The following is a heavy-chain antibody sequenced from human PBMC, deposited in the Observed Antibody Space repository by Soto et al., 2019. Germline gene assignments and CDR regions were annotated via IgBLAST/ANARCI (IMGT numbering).Heavy chain of an antibody. J-gene: IGHJ6*03. CDR2: IKQDGSEK. D-gene: IGHD3-16*02. Sequence: GGSLRLSCAASGFTFSSYWMSWVRQAPGKGLEWVANIKQDGSEKYYVDSVKGRFTISRDNAKNSLYLQMNSLRAEDTAVYYCARAYDYIWGSYRYTRKENYYYYYMDVWGKGTTVTVSS. CDR1: GFTFSSYW. V-gene: IGHV3-7*01. CDR3: ARAYDYIWGSYRYTRKENYYYYYMDV.